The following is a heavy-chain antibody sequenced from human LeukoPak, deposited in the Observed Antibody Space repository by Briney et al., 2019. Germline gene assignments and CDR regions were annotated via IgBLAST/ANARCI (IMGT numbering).Heavy chain of an antibody. CDR3: ATNRPLQLERGYYMDV. CDR1: GGSFSGYY. D-gene: IGHD1-1*01. V-gene: IGHV4-34*01. J-gene: IGHJ6*03. Sequence: PSETLSLTCAVYGGSFSGYYWSWIRQPPGKGLEWIGEINHSGSTNYNPSLKSRVTISVDTSKNQFSLKLSSVTAADTAVYYCATNRPLQLERGYYMDVWGKGTTVTVSS. CDR2: INHSGST.